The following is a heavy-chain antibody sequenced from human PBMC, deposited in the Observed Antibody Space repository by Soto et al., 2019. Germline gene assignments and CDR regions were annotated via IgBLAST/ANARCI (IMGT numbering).Heavy chain of an antibody. J-gene: IGHJ4*02. D-gene: IGHD6-19*01. CDR3: AKDRLIAVAGTWGFDY. CDR2: ISGSGGST. CDR1: GFTFSSYA. V-gene: IGHV3-23*01. Sequence: EVQLLESGGGLVQPGGSLRLSCAASGFTFSSYAMSWVRQAPGKGLEWVSAISGSGGSTYYADSVKGRFTISRDNSKNTLDLQMNSLRAEDTAVYYCAKDRLIAVAGTWGFDYWGQGTLVTVSS.